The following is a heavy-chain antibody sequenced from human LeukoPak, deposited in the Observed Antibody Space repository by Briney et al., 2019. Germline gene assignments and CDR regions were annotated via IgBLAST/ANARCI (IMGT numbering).Heavy chain of an antibody. CDR2: IRSKANSYAT. D-gene: IGHD1-26*01. CDR1: GFTFSGSA. V-gene: IGHV3-73*01. CDR3: TTASGSYPRGYYYGMDA. J-gene: IGHJ6*02. Sequence: PGGSLRLSCAASGFTFSGSAMHWVRQASGKGLEWVGRIRSKANSYATAYAASVEGRFTISRDDSKNTAYLQMNSLKTEDTAVYYCTTASGSYPRGYYYGMDAWGQGTTVTVSS.